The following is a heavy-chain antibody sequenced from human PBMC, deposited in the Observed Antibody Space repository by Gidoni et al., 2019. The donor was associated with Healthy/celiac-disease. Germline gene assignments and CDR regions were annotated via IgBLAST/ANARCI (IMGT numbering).Heavy chain of an antibody. CDR1: GFTVSSNY. J-gene: IGHJ4*02. D-gene: IGHD4-17*01. Sequence: EVQLVESGGGLVQPGGSLRLSCAASGFTVSSNYMSWVRQAPGKGLEWVSVIDSGGSTYYADSVKGRFTISRHNSKNTLYLQMNSLRAEDTAVYYCARGATRQDPTLTIDYWGQGTLVTVSS. CDR3: ARGATRQDPTLTIDY. V-gene: IGHV3-53*04. CDR2: IDSGGST.